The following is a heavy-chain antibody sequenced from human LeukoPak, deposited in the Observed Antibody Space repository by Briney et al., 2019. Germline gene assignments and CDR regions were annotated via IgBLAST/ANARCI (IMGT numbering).Heavy chain of an antibody. D-gene: IGHD5-24*01. CDR2: ISYDGSNK. CDR1: GFTFSSYA. J-gene: IGHJ3*02. V-gene: IGHV3-30*04. CDR3: AKMEMATITGGGSVDI. Sequence: GRSLRLSCAASGFTFSSYAMHWVRQAPGKGLEWVAVISYDGSNKYYADSVKGRFTISRDNSKNTLYLQMNSLRAEDTAVYYCAKMEMATITGGGSVDIWGQGTMVTVSS.